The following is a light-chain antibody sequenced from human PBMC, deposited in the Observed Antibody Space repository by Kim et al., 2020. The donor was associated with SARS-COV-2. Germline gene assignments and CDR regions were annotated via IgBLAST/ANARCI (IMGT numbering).Light chain of an antibody. V-gene: IGKV1-39*01. J-gene: IGKJ1*01. CDR2: RTS. Sequence: DIQMTQSPSSLSASVGDRVTITCRASQSASGWLNWYQQKPGKAPHLLIYRTSTLQTGVPPRFSGSASGTDFTLTINTLQPEDFATYYCQQSYNFPRTFGQGTRVEIK. CDR3: QQSYNFPRT. CDR1: QSASGW.